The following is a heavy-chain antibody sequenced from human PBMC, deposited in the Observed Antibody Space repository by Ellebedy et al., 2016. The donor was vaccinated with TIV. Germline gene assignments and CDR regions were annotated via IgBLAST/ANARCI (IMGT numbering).Heavy chain of an antibody. V-gene: IGHV3-74*01. CDR3: ARGGGLGRNYNVHYYGMDV. J-gene: IGHJ6*02. D-gene: IGHD3-10*01. CDR1: GFTFSNYW. Sequence: GESLKISCVASGFTFSNYWMHWVRQAPGKGLVWVAHISGHGNTTRYADSVKGRFTISRDNAKNALFLQMNSPRAEDTAVYFCARGGGLGRNYNVHYYGMDVWGPGTTVTVSS. CDR2: ISGHGNTT.